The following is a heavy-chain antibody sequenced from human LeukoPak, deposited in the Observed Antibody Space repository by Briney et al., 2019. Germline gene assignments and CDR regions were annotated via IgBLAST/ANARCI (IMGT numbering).Heavy chain of an antibody. D-gene: IGHD3-16*01. J-gene: IGHJ4*02. V-gene: IGHV3-30*02. CDR1: GFTFKNYG. CDR2: IRYDGANK. Sequence: GGSLSLSCAASGFTFKNYGMHWVRQAPGKGLEWGASIRYDGANKYYADSVKGRFTISRDNYKSTLYLQMNSLSAEDTALFYCAKDWGMFTGYANSFDYWGQGTLVSV. CDR3: AKDWGMFTGYANSFDY.